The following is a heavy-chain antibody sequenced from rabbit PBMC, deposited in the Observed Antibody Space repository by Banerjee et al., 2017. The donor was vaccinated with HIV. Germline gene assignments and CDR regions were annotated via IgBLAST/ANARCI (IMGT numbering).Heavy chain of an antibody. CDR2: ISAGSSGST. V-gene: IGHV1S40*01. CDR3: ARDRDWTLDL. Sequence: QSLEESGGGLVQPGASLTLTCKASGFDFSSNAMCWVRQAPGKGLEWIACISAGSSGSTYYASWAKGRFTISKTSSTTVTLQMTSLTAADTATYFCARDRDWTLDLWGQGTLVTVS. D-gene: IGHD4-2*01. J-gene: IGHJ4*01. CDR1: GFDFSSNA.